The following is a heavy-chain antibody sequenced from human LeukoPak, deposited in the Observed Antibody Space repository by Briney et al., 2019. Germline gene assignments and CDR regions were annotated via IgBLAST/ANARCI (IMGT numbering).Heavy chain of an antibody. CDR3: ARHSGGYFDY. D-gene: IGHD2-21*01. V-gene: IGHV4-4*09. Sequence: SETLSLTCTVSGGSISSYYWSWIRQPPGKGLEWIGYIYTSGSTNYNPSLKSQVTISVDTSKNQFSLKLSSVTAADTAVYYCARHSGGYFDYWGQGTLVTVSS. CDR2: IYTSGST. J-gene: IGHJ4*02. CDR1: GGSISSYY.